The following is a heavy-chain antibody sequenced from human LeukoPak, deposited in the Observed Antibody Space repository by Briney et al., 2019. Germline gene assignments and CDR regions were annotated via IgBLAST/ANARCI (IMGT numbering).Heavy chain of an antibody. Sequence: PGASVKVSCKVSGYTLTELSMHWVRQAPGKGLEWMGGFDPEDGETIYAQKFQGRVTMTEDTSTDTAYMELSSLRSEDTAVYYCATGGPRYYGSGSYYHFDYWGQGTLVTVSS. V-gene: IGHV1-24*01. CDR1: GYTLTELS. D-gene: IGHD3-10*01. CDR2: FDPEDGET. CDR3: ATGGPRYYGSGSYYHFDY. J-gene: IGHJ4*02.